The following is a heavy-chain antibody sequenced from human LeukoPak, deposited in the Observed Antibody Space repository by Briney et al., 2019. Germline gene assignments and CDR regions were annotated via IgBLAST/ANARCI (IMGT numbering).Heavy chain of an antibody. D-gene: IGHD2-21*01. CDR3: ARGARPVTGGFVVVNGMDV. CDR1: GGCFSGYY. CDR2: INHSGST. Sequence: SETLSLTCAVYGGCFSGYYWSWIRQPPGKGLGLIGEINHSGSTKYNPSLKSRVTISVDTSKNQFSLKLSSVTAADTAVYYCARGARPVTGGFVVVNGMDVWGQGTTVTVSS. V-gene: IGHV4-34*01. J-gene: IGHJ6*02.